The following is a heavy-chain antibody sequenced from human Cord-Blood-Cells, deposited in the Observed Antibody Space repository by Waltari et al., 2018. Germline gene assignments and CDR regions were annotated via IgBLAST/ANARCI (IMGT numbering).Heavy chain of an antibody. Sequence: EVQLVESGGGLIQPGGSLRVSCAASGFPVSSNYICWVCQAPGKGLEWVSVIYSGGSTYYADSVKGRFTISRDNSKNTLYLQMNSLRAEDTAVYYCASGITMVRGVLDYWGQGTLVTVSS. CDR3: ASGITMVRGVLDY. V-gene: IGHV3-53*01. CDR2: IYSGGST. D-gene: IGHD3-10*01. J-gene: IGHJ4*02. CDR1: GFPVSSNY.